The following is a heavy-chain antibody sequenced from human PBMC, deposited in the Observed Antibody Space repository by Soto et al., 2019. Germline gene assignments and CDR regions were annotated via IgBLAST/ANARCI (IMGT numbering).Heavy chain of an antibody. J-gene: IGHJ4*02. Sequence: QLQLQESGPGLVQPSETLSLTCTVSGVSISSHGYFWGWIRQPPGKGLEWIGMISYSGSTYYSPSLQSRVTIAADTSKTQLSLRLSSVTAADTAVFHCMNYNSGWKYWGQGTVVTVSS. CDR2: ISYSGST. V-gene: IGHV4-39*01. CDR3: MNYNSGWKY. D-gene: IGHD5-12*01. CDR1: GVSISSHGYF.